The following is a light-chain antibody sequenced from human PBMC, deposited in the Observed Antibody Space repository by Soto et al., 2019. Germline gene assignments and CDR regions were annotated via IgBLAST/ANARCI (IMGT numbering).Light chain of an antibody. CDR3: QQYNSYSRA. V-gene: IGKV1-5*01. CDR2: AAS. Sequence: DIQMTQSPSTLSASVGDRVTITCRASQTISSWLAWYQQKPGKAPKLLIYAASTLQSGVPSRFSGSGSGTDFTLTISCLQSEDFATYYCQQYNSYSRAFGPGTKVDIK. J-gene: IGKJ3*01. CDR1: QTISSW.